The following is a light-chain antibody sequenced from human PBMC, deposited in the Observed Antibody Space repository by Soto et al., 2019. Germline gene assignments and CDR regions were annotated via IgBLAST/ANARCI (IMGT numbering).Light chain of an antibody. Sequence: QSVLTQPPSESGAPGQRVTISCTGGSSNIGAGYDVHWYQQLPGTAPKLLIYRNTNRPSGVPDRFSGSRSATSASLAITGLQAEDEADYYCQSYDSSLSGSFFGTGTKLTVL. CDR1: SSNIGAGYD. CDR3: QSYDSSLSGSF. V-gene: IGLV1-40*01. CDR2: RNT. J-gene: IGLJ1*01.